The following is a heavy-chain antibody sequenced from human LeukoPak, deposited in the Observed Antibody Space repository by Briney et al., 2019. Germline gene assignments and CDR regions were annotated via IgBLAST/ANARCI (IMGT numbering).Heavy chain of an antibody. CDR2: INPSGGST. D-gene: IGHD3-22*01. CDR3: ARAKVVSGTLDY. Sequence: GASVKVSCKASGGTFSSYAISWVRQAPGQGLEWLGIINPSGGSTSYAQKFQGRVTMTRDTSTNKVYMELSSLRSEDTAVYYCARAKVVSGTLDYWGQGTLVTVSS. V-gene: IGHV1-46*01. CDR1: GGTFSSYA. J-gene: IGHJ4*02.